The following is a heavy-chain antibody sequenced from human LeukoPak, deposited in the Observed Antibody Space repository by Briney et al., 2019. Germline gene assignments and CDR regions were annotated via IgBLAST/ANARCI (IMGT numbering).Heavy chain of an antibody. V-gene: IGHV3-21*01. CDR1: GFTFSSYT. CDR3: ARGSEGYCSGGGCYYGMDV. Sequence: PGGSLRLSCAASGFTFSSYTMTWVRQAPGKGLEWVSYISSSSSYIYYADSVKGRFTISREHAENSLSLQMNILRAEDTAVNYCARGSEGYCSGGGCYYGMDVWGQGTTVTVSS. J-gene: IGHJ6*01. CDR2: ISSSSSYI. D-gene: IGHD2-15*01.